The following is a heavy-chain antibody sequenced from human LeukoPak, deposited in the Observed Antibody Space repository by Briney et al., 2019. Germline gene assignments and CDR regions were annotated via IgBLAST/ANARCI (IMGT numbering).Heavy chain of an antibody. Sequence: GASVKVSCKASGYTFTGYYMHWVRQAPGQGLEWMGWINPNSGGTNYAQKFQGRVTMTRDTSISTAYMELSRLRSDDTAVYYCARGPVAAAGTRFADYWGQGTLVTVSS. J-gene: IGHJ4*02. CDR3: ARGPVAAAGTRFADY. CDR1: GYTFTGYY. D-gene: IGHD6-13*01. V-gene: IGHV1-2*02. CDR2: INPNSGGT.